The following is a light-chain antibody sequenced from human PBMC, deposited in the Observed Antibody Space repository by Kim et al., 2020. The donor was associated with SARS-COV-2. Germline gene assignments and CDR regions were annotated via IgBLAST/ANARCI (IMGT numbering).Light chain of an antibody. J-gene: IGKJ5*01. Sequence: ASVGGRVTIPGRASQGLGSWLAWYQQKPGKPPNLLIYAASRLQDGVPSRFSASESGTDFTLTITSVQPEDFATYFCQQAKAFPITFGQGTRLEIK. CDR1: QGLGSW. V-gene: IGKV1-12*01. CDR2: AAS. CDR3: QQAKAFPIT.